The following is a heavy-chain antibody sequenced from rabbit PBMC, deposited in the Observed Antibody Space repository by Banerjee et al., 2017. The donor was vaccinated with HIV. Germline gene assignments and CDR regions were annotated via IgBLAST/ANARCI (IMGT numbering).Heavy chain of an antibody. CDR1: GFDFSSYG. V-gene: IGHV1S47*01. D-gene: IGHD4-1*01. Sequence: QEQLVESGGGLVQPGGSLKLSCKASGFDFSSYGVSWVRQAPGKGLEWIGYIDPVFRSTYYASWVNGRFTISSHNAQNTLYLQLNSLTAADTATYFCVRASSAWGAGNLWGPGTLVTVS. CDR3: VRASSAWGAGNL. J-gene: IGHJ4*01. CDR2: IDPVFRST.